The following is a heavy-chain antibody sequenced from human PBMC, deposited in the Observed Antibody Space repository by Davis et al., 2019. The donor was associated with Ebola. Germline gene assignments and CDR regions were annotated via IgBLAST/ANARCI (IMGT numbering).Heavy chain of an antibody. J-gene: IGHJ6*02. Sequence: GESLKISCAASGFTFSSYWMSWVRQAPGKGLECVANIKQDGSEKYYVDSVKGRFTISRDNAKNSLYLQMNSLRAEDTAVYYCARDYYDFYYYGMDVWGQGTTVTVSS. D-gene: IGHD3-3*01. V-gene: IGHV3-7*03. CDR1: GFTFSSYW. CDR3: ARDYYDFYYYGMDV. CDR2: IKQDGSEK.